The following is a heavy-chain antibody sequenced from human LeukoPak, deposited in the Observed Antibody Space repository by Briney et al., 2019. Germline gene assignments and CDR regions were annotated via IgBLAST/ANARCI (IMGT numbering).Heavy chain of an antibody. CDR1: GDSTSSDRYY. V-gene: IGHV4-39*01. CDR3: ARGRPYSGGYHLDY. J-gene: IGHJ4*02. Sequence: SETLSLTCTVSGDSTSSDRYYGGWVRQPPGKGLEWIGNIYYSGSTYYNPSLKSRVTMSVDTSKNQFFLKLNSVTAADTAVYYCARGRPYSGGYHLDYWGPGTLVTVSA. CDR2: IYYSGST. D-gene: IGHD1-26*01.